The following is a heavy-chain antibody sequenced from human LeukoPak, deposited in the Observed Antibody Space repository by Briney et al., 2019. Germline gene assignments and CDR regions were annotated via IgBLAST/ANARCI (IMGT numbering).Heavy chain of an antibody. CDR3: AREGRSPDFWSGYYFDY. CDR2: IYTRGST. D-gene: IGHD3-3*01. V-gene: IGHV4-4*07. CDR1: GGSISSYY. J-gene: IGHJ4*02. Sequence: SETLSLTCTVSGGSISSYYWSWIRQPAGKGLEWIGRIYTRGSTNYNPSLKSRVTMSVDRSKNQFSLKLSSVTAADTAVYYCAREGRSPDFWSGYYFDYWGQGTLVTVSS.